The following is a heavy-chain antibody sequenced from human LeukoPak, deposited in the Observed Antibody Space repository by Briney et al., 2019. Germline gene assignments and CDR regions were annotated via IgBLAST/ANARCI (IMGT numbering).Heavy chain of an antibody. Sequence: PSETLSLTCTVSGGSVSTGTYYWSWIRQPPGKGLEWIAYIYYSGSTNYNPSLMSRVTISVDTSKNQFSLKLRSVTAADTAVYYCATALWELQSAFDLWGQGTLVTVSS. D-gene: IGHD1-26*01. V-gene: IGHV4-61*01. CDR2: IYYSGST. J-gene: IGHJ3*01. CDR3: ATALWELQSAFDL. CDR1: GGSVSTGTYY.